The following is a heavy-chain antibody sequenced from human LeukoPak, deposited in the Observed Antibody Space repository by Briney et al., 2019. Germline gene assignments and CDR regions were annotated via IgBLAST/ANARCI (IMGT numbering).Heavy chain of an antibody. D-gene: IGHD2-2*01. J-gene: IGHJ5*02. CDR2: ISSSSSYT. CDR1: EFTFSDYY. V-gene: IGHV3-11*06. Sequence: KPGGSLRLSCAASEFTFSDYYMSWIRQAPGKGLEWVSYISSSSSYTNYADSVKGRFTISRDNAKNSLYLQMNSLRAEDTAVYYCARALPAAMRDWFDPWGQGTLVTVSS. CDR3: ARALPAAMRDWFDP.